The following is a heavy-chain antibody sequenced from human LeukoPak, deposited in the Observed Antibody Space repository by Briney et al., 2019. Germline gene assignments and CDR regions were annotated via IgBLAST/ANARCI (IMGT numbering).Heavy chain of an antibody. CDR3: AREEDYYYYMDV. CDR1: GGSISSGSYY. J-gene: IGHJ6*03. CDR2: TYTSGST. V-gene: IGHV4-61*02. Sequence: SETLSLTCTVSGGSISSGSYYWSWIRQPAGKGLEWIGRTYTSGSTNYNPSLKSRVTISVDTSKNQFSLKLSSVTAADTAVYYCAREEDYYYYMDVWGKGTTVTVSS.